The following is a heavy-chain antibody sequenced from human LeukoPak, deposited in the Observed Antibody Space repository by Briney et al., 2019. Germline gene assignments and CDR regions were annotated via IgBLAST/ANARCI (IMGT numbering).Heavy chain of an antibody. J-gene: IGHJ4*02. V-gene: IGHV3-20*04. Sequence: GGSLRLSCAASGFTFDDYGMSWVRQAPGKGLEWVSGINWNGGSTGYADSVKGRFTISRDNAKNSLYLQMNSLRAEDTAVYYCAKDEASSSWYYFDYWGQGTLVTVSS. CDR3: AKDEASSSWYYFDY. CDR2: INWNGGST. CDR1: GFTFDDYG. D-gene: IGHD6-13*01.